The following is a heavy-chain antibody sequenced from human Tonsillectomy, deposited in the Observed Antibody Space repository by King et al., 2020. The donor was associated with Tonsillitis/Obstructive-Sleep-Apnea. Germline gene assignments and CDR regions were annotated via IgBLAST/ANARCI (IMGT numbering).Heavy chain of an antibody. Sequence: VQLQESGPGLVKPSETLSLTCTVSGGSVSSGSYYWSWIRQPPGKGLEWIGNIYYSGRTNYNPSLKSRVTISVDTSKNQYSLKLNSVTAADTAVYYCAGTEDYRNYVIGWFDPWGQGTLVTVSS. V-gene: IGHV4-61*01. CDR2: IYYSGRT. D-gene: IGHD4-11*01. J-gene: IGHJ5*02. CDR3: AGTEDYRNYVIGWFDP. CDR1: GGSVSSGSYY.